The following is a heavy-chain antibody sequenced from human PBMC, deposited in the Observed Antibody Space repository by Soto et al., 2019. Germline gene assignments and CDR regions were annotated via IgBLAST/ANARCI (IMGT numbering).Heavy chain of an antibody. CDR3: ARDSCGYSSGCRHNYFDY. Sequence: ASVQVACKASGYRITGYYIHCGRKAPGQGLEWMGIINPSGGSTSYSQKFQGRVTIIRDTSASTAYMELSSLRSEDTAVYYCARDSCGYSSGCRHNYFDYWGQGTQVTSPQ. CDR2: INPSGGST. CDR1: GYRITGYY. V-gene: IGHV1-46*01. D-gene: IGHD6-19*01. J-gene: IGHJ4*02.